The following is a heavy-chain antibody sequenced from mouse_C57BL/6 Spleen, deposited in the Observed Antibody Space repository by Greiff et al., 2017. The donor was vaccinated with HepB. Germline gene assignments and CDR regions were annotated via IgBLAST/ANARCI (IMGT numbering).Heavy chain of an antibody. J-gene: IGHJ3*01. CDR1: GYSITSGYY. D-gene: IGHD4-1*01. CDR3: ARELGGGPWFAY. Sequence: ESGPGLVKPSQSLSLTCSVTGYSITSGYYWNWIRQFPGNKLEWMGYISYDGSNNYNPSLKNRISITRDTSKNQFFLKLNSVTTEDTATYYCARELGGGPWFAYWGQGTLVTVSA. CDR2: ISYDGSN. V-gene: IGHV3-6*01.